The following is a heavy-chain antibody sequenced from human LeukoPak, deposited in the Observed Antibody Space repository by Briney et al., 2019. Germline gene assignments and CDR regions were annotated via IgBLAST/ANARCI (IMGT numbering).Heavy chain of an antibody. J-gene: IGHJ5*02. D-gene: IGHD3-10*01. V-gene: IGHV4-39*07. CDR3: AISITMVRGVIPRFDP. CDR2: IYYSGST. Sequence: SETLSLSCTVSGGSISSSSYYWGWIRQPPGKGLEWIGSIYYSGSTYYNPSLKSRVTISVDTSKNQFSLKLSSVTAADTAVYYCAISITMVRGVIPRFDPWGQGTLVTVSS. CDR1: GGSISSSSYY.